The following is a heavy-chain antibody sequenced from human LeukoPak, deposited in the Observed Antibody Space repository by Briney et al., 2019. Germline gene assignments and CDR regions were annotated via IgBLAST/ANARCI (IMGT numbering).Heavy chain of an antibody. J-gene: IGHJ4*02. D-gene: IGHD4-11*01. V-gene: IGHV3-23*01. CDR2: ISAGGTNT. Sequence: GGSLRLSCAASGFTFSSYAMSWVRQAPGKGLEWVSAISAGGTNTYYADSVKGRFTISRDISKNTLYLQMSSLRAEDMAVYYCAKRSVSATVKTYYFDYWGQGTLVTVSS. CDR3: AKRSVSATVKTYYFDY. CDR1: GFTFSSYA.